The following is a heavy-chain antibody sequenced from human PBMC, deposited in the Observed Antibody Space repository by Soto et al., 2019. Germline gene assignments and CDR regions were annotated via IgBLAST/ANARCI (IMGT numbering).Heavy chain of an antibody. D-gene: IGHD2-2*01. Sequence: QVQLVESGGGVVQPGRSLRLSCAASGFTFSNYGMHWVRQAPGKGLEWVAVISYEGSNKYYADSVKGRFTISRDNSKNTLYLQMNSLRAEDTAVYYCAKGPGYCSSTSCSIDYWGQGTLVTVSS. CDR1: GFTFSNYG. J-gene: IGHJ4*02. CDR3: AKGPGYCSSTSCSIDY. V-gene: IGHV3-30*18. CDR2: ISYEGSNK.